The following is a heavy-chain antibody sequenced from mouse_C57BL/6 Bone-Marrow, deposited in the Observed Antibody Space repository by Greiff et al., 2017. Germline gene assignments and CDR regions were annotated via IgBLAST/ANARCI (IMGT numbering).Heavy chain of an antibody. D-gene: IGHD1-1*01. CDR3: ASPFYGSIWYFDV. CDR1: GYTFTSYW. V-gene: IGHV1-52*01. J-gene: IGHJ1*03. CDR2: IDPSDSET. Sequence: VQLQQPGAELVRPGSSVKLSCKASGYTFTSYWMHWVKQRPIQGLEWIGNIDPSDSETHYNQKFKDKATLTVDKSSSTAYMQLSSLTSEDSAVYYYASPFYGSIWYFDVWGTGTTVTVSS.